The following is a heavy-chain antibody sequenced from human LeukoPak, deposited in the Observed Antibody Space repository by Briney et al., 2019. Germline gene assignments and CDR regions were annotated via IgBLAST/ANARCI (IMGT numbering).Heavy chain of an antibody. D-gene: IGHD1-26*01. V-gene: IGHV4-4*07. Sequence: SETLSLTCTVSGGSISSYYWSWIRQPAGKGLEWIGRIYTSGSTNYNPSLKSRVTMSVDTSKNQFSLKLSSVTAADTAVYYCARVPVNIWENWFDPWGQGTLVTVSS. CDR3: ARVPVNIWENWFDP. CDR1: GGSISSYY. CDR2: IYTSGST. J-gene: IGHJ5*02.